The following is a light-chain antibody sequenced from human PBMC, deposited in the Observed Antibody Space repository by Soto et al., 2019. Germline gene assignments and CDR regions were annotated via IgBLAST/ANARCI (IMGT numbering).Light chain of an antibody. J-gene: IGLJ1*01. Sequence: QSALTQPASVSGSPGQSITISCTGTSSDVGDYNYVSWYQQHPGKAPKLMIYHVSNRPSGVSNRSSGSKSGNTASLTISGLQAEDEADYYCSSYTISSTLGFGTGTKLTVL. V-gene: IGLV2-14*01. CDR3: SSYTISSTLG. CDR1: SSDVGDYNY. CDR2: HVS.